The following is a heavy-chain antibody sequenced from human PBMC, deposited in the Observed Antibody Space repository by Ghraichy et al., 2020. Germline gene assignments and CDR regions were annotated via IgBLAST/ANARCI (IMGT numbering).Heavy chain of an antibody. Sequence: SQTLSLTCTVSGGSISSNNYYWGWIRQPPGKGLEWIGSMYYSGNTYYNPSLESRVTISVDTSKNQVSLRLNSVTAADTAVYYCARCPGNHFPGGTDVWGQGTTVTVSS. D-gene: IGHD1-14*01. CDR2: MYYSGNT. V-gene: IGHV4-39*01. J-gene: IGHJ6*02. CDR1: GGSISSNNYY. CDR3: ARCPGNHFPGGTDV.